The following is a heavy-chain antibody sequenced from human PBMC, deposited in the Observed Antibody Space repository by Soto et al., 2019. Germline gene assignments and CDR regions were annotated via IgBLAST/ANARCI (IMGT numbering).Heavy chain of an antibody. V-gene: IGHV3-23*01. CDR3: AKAGFSSGWSPSYFDY. CDR1: GFTFSSYA. D-gene: IGHD6-19*01. CDR2: MSGTGGST. J-gene: IGHJ4*02. Sequence: AASVKVSCVASGFTFSSYAMSWVRQAPGKGLEWVSAMSGTGGSTYYADSVKGRFTISRDNSKNTLYLQMNSLRVEDTAVFYCAKAGFSSGWSPSYFDYWGQGTLVTVSS.